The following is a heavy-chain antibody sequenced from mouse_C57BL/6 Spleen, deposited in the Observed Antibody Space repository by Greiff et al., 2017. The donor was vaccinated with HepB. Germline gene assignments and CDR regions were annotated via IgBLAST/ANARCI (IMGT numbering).Heavy chain of an antibody. V-gene: IGHV1-50*01. J-gene: IGHJ2*01. CDR3: ARLTGTRYFDY. CDR2: IDPSDSYT. D-gene: IGHD4-1*01. Sequence: QVQLQQSGAELVKPGASVKLSCKASGYTFTSYWMQWVKQRPGQGLEWIGEIDPSDSYTNYNQKFKGKATLTVDTSSSTAYMQLSSLTSEDSAVYYCARLTGTRYFDYWGQGTTLTVSS. CDR1: GYTFTSYW.